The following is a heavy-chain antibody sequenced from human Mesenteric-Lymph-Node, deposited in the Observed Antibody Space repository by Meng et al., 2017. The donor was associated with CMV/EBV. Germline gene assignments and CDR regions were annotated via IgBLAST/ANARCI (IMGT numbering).Heavy chain of an antibody. D-gene: IGHD1-26*01. CDR2: IDHSGNA. CDR3: VRAVIFGGTYADS. V-gene: IGHV4-34*01. J-gene: IGHJ4*02. Sequence: CAVYGGSFSGYYWTWIRQPPGKGPEWIGEIDHSGNAKYNPSLKSRVIISIDTTKNQFSLNLNSVTAADTAIYYCVRAVIFGGTYADSWGQGTLVTVSS. CDR1: GGSFSGYY.